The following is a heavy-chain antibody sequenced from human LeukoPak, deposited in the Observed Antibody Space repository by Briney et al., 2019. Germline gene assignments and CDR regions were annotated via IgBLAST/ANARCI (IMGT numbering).Heavy chain of an antibody. CDR1: GYSISSGYY. J-gene: IGHJ4*02. D-gene: IGHD1-20*01. V-gene: IGHV4-38-2*01. CDR3: ARGITGTF. Sequence: SETLSLTCGVSGYSISSGYYWGWIRQPPGKGLEWIGSIYHSGSTYYNPSLKSRVTISVDTSKNQFSLKLSSVTAADTAVYYCARGITGTFWGQGTLVTVSS. CDR2: IYHSGST.